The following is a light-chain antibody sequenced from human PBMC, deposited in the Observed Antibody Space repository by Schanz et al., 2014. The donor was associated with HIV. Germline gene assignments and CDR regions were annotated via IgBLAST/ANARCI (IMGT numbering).Light chain of an antibody. CDR3: QQYNNWPPWT. V-gene: IGKV3-15*01. J-gene: IGKJ1*01. Sequence: ETVVTQSPATLSVSPGERVTLSCRASQSVAGRSAWFQQKPGQAPRLLIYGAFTRATGIPVRFSGRGSGTEFTLTISGLQSEDFAVYYCQQYNNWPPWTFGQGTKVEIK. CDR1: QSVAGR. CDR2: GAF.